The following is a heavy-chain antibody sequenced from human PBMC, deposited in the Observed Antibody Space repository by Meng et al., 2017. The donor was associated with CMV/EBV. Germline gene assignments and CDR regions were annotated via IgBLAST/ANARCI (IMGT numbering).Heavy chain of an antibody. CDR3: ASDFWSGYSGYYYYGMDV. CDR2: IKQDGSEK. CDR1: GFTFSSYW. D-gene: IGHD3-3*01. Sequence: GESLKISCAASGFTFSSYWMSWVRQAPGKGLEWVANIKQDGSEKYHVDSVKGRFTISRDNAKNSLYLQMNSLRAEDTAVYYCASDFWSGYSGYYYYGMDVWGQGTTVTVSS. V-gene: IGHV3-7*01. J-gene: IGHJ6*02.